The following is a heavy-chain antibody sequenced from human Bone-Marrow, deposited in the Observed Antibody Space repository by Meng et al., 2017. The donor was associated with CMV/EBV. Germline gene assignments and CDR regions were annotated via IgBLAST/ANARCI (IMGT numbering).Heavy chain of an antibody. CDR3: AKSTASSPGLYKYGMDV. Sequence: GESLKISCAASGFTFDDFTMHWVRQRPGQGLEWVSLITWSGSNTYYSDSVRGRFTISRDNRKSSLSLQMNGLRSEDTALYYCAKSTASSPGLYKYGMDVWGHGTTVTVSS. CDR2: ITWSGSNT. V-gene: IGHV3-43*01. CDR1: GFTFDDFT. J-gene: IGHJ6*02. D-gene: IGHD6-6*01.